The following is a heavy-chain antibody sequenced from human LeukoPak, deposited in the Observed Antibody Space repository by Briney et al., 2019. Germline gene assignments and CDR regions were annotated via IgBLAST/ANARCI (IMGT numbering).Heavy chain of an antibody. D-gene: IGHD6-13*01. CDR3: AKGAYSSSWHGWFDP. Sequence: GRSLRLSCAASGFTFDDYAMHWVRQAPGRGLEWVSGISWNSGSIGYADSVKGRFTISRDNAKNSLYLQMNSLRAEDTALYYCAKGAYSSSWHGWFDPWGQGTLVTVSS. V-gene: IGHV3-9*01. J-gene: IGHJ5*02. CDR2: ISWNSGSI. CDR1: GFTFDDYA.